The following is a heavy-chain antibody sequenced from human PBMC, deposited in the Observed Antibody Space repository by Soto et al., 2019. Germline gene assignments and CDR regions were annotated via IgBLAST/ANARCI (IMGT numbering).Heavy chain of an antibody. CDR2: ISGSGGST. CDR1: GFTFSSYA. D-gene: IGHD3-22*01. Sequence: GGSLRLSCAASGFTFSSYAMSWVRQAPGKGLEWVSAISGSGGSTYYADSLMGRLTISRDNSKNTLYRQMNSLRAEDTAVYYCAKGAPYDSSGPVRYYYYGMDVWGQGTTVTVS. J-gene: IGHJ6*02. CDR3: AKGAPYDSSGPVRYYYYGMDV. V-gene: IGHV3-23*01.